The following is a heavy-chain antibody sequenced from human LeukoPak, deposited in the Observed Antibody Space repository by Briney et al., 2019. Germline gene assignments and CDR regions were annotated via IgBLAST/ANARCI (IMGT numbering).Heavy chain of an antibody. CDR3: ARVTTVAHGSFDY. Sequence: SETLSLTCTVSGGSISSGSYYWSWIRQPAGKGLEWIGRIYTSGSTNYNPSLKSRVTTSVDTSKNQFSLKLSSVTAADTAVYYCARVTTVAHGSFDYWGQGTLVTVSS. J-gene: IGHJ4*02. D-gene: IGHD4-23*01. CDR1: GGSISSGSYY. V-gene: IGHV4-61*02. CDR2: IYTSGST.